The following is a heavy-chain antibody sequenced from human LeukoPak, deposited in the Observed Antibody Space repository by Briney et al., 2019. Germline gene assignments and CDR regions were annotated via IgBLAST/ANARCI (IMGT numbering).Heavy chain of an antibody. CDR2: IKSDGSIT. Sequence: GGSLRLSCVGSGFIFSDYWMNWVRQAPGKGLVWVTRIKSDGSITNYADSVKGRFTISRDNARNTVYLQMNSLRPEDTAVYYCASSGSMNYWGRGTLVTVS. D-gene: IGHD3-10*01. CDR3: ASSGSMNY. J-gene: IGHJ4*02. V-gene: IGHV3-74*01. CDR1: GFIFSDYW.